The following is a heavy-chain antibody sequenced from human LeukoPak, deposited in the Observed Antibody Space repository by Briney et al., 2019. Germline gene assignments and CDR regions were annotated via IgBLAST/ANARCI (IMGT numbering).Heavy chain of an antibody. V-gene: IGHV3-30-3*01. D-gene: IGHD3-10*01. J-gene: IGHJ3*02. Sequence: QPGGSLRLSCAASGFTFSSYAMHWVRQAPGKGLEWVAVISYDGSNKYYADSVKGRFTISRDNSKNTLYLQMNSLRAEDTAVYYCASTYYGSGSYYADAFDIWGQGTMVTVSS. CDR2: ISYDGSNK. CDR1: GFTFSSYA. CDR3: ASTYYGSGSYYADAFDI.